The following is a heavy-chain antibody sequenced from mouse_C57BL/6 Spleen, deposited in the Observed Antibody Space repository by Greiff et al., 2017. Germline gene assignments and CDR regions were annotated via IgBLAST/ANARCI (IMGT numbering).Heavy chain of an antibody. Sequence: VQLQQPGAELVRPGSSVKLSCKASGYTFTSYWMHWVKQRPIQGLEWIGNIDPSDSETHYNQKFKDKATLTVDKSSSTAYMQLSSLTSEDSAVYYCASENDGSSPWFAYWGQGTLVTVSA. J-gene: IGHJ3*01. CDR1: GYTFTSYW. D-gene: IGHD1-1*01. CDR2: IDPSDSET. V-gene: IGHV1-52*01. CDR3: ASENDGSSPWFAY.